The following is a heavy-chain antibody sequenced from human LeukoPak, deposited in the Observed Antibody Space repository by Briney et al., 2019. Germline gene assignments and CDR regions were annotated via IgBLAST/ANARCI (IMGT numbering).Heavy chain of an antibody. D-gene: IGHD3-22*01. Sequence: PSETLSLTCTVSGGSISSHYLTWIRQSPGKGPEWLGYISYSGSTEYNPSLKSRVTVSIDTSKNQFSLKLSSVTAADTAVYYCARWSSIYYVLDSWGQGTLVTVSS. J-gene: IGHJ4*02. CDR2: ISYSGST. CDR1: GGSISSHY. V-gene: IGHV4-59*11. CDR3: ARWSSIYYVLDS.